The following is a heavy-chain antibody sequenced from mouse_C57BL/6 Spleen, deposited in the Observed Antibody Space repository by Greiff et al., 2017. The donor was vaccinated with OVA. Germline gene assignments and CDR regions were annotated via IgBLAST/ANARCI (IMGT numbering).Heavy chain of an antibody. J-gene: IGHJ2*01. V-gene: IGHV1-53*01. CDR1: GYTFTSYW. CDR2: INPSNGGT. Sequence: QVHVKQPGTELVKPGASVKLSCKASGYTFTSYWMHWVKQRPGQGLEWIGNINPSNGGTNYNEKFKSKATLTVDKSSSTAYMQLSSLTSEDSAVYYCARSGKGLGDYFDYWGQGTTLTVSS. D-gene: IGHD4-1*01. CDR3: ARSGKGLGDYFDY.